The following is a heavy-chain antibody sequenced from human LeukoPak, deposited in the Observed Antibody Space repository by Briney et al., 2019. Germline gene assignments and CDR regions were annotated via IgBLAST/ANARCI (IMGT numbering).Heavy chain of an antibody. CDR3: ARDRYHGSGNYYNVGGWLDP. V-gene: IGHV1-2*02. Sequence: ASVKVSCKASGYTFTGYYMHWVRQAPGQGLEWMGWINPNSGGTNYAQKFQGRVTMTRDTSISTAYMELSRLRSDDTAVYYCARDRYHGSGNYYNVGGWLDPWGQGTQVTVSS. CDR2: INPNSGGT. J-gene: IGHJ5*02. D-gene: IGHD3-10*01. CDR1: GYTFTGYY.